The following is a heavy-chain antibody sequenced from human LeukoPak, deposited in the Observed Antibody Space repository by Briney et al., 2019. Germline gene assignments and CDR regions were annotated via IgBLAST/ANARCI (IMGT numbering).Heavy chain of an antibody. D-gene: IGHD1-26*01. J-gene: IGHJ4*02. V-gene: IGHV3-30*02. CDR3: AKDPRVGATTGGY. CDR2: IRYDGSNK. Sequence: PGGSLRLSCAASGFTFSSYGMHWVRQAPGKGLEWVAFIRYDGSNKYYADSVKGRFTISRDNSKNTLYLQMNSLRAEDTAVYYCAKDPRVGATTGGYWGQGTLVTVSS. CDR1: GFTFSSYG.